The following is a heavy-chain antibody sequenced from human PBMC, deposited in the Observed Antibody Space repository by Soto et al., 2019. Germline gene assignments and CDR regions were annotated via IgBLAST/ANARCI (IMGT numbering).Heavy chain of an antibody. CDR3: GRLFDSGHGLFAY. CDR2: IYRDGYT. Sequence: GGSLILSCAASGFTVSSNYMTWVRQAPGKGLEWVSVIYRDGYTYYADSVKGRFTISRDNSKNTLYLQMNTLRAEDTAVYYCGRLFDSGHGLFAYRGQGTLVTVSS. J-gene: IGHJ4*02. CDR1: GFTVSSNY. D-gene: IGHD3-10*01. V-gene: IGHV3-66*04.